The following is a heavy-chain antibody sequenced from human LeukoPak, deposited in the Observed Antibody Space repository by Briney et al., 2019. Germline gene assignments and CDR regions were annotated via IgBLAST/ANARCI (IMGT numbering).Heavy chain of an antibody. J-gene: IGHJ5*02. V-gene: IGHV7-4-1*02. CDR3: ARSVAAPGPDWFDP. CDR2: INTNTGNP. CDR1: GYTFTSYA. Sequence: ASVKVSCKASGYTFTSYAMNWVRQAPGRGLEWMGWINTNTGNPTYAQGFTGRFVFSLDTSVSTAYLQISSLKAEDTAVYYCARSVAAPGPDWFDPWGQGTLVTVSS. D-gene: IGHD2-15*01.